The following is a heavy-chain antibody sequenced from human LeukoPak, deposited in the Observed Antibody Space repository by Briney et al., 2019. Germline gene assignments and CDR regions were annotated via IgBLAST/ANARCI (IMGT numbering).Heavy chain of an antibody. CDR1: GFTFSSYW. CDR2: IKQDGSEK. Sequence: PGRSLRLSCAASGFTFSSYWMSWVRQAPGKGLEWVANIKQDGSEKYYVDSVKGRFTISRDNAKNSLYLQMNSLRAEDTAVYYCARPRYYYGSGSYELDYWGQGTLVTVSS. J-gene: IGHJ4*02. CDR3: ARPRYYYGSGSYELDY. V-gene: IGHV3-7*01. D-gene: IGHD3-10*01.